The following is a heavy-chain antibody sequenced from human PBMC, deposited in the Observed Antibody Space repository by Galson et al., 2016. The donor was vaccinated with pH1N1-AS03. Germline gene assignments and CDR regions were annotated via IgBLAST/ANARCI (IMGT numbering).Heavy chain of an antibody. CDR1: GFTFSDYH. J-gene: IGHJ6*02. Sequence: SLRLSCAASGFTFSDYHMSWIRQAPGKGLEWLSYISVASTAIYYADSVKGRFTISGDNARNSLYLQMNSLRAEDTAVYYCARGPRRVVGTLLKYFGMDVWGQGTTVTVSS. CDR2: ISVASTAI. D-gene: IGHD2-21*02. CDR3: ARGPRRVVGTLLKYFGMDV. V-gene: IGHV3-11*01.